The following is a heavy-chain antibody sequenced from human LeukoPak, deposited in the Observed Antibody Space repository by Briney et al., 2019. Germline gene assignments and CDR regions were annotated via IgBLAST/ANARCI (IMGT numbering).Heavy chain of an antibody. V-gene: IGHV3-21*01. D-gene: IGHD3-10*01. Sequence: GGSLRLSCAASGFTFSSYRMNWVRHAPGKGLEWVSAISWSSSYIYYAASVKGRFTISRDNAKNSLYLQMNSLRAEDTAVYYCAREGDGMVRGASDYGGQGTLVTVSS. CDR3: AREGDGMVRGASDY. CDR1: GFTFSSYR. J-gene: IGHJ4*02. CDR2: ISWSSSYI.